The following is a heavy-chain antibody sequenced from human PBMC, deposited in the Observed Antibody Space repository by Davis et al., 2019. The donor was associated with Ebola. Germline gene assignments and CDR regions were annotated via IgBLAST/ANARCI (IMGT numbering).Heavy chain of an antibody. CDR3: ARVELYYYYYGMDV. J-gene: IGHJ6*02. CDR1: GGSISSSSYY. D-gene: IGHD1-7*01. V-gene: IGHV4-39*07. Sequence: GSLRLSCTVSGGSISSSSYYWGWIRQPPGKGLEWIGSIYYSGSTYYNPSLKSRVTISVDKSKNQFSLKLSSVTAADTAVYYCARVELYYYYYGMDVWGQGTTVTASS. CDR2: IYYSGST.